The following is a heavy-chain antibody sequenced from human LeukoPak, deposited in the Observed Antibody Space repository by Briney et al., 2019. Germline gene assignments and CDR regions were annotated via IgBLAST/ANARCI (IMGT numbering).Heavy chain of an antibody. J-gene: IGHJ6*03. D-gene: IGHD6-6*01. V-gene: IGHV4-59*01. CDR1: GGTISNYY. CDR2: IYYGGST. Sequence: PSETLSLTCTVSGGTISNYYWSWIRQPPGKGLEWISYIYYGGSTNYNPSLKSRVTISVDTSKNQFSLKLSSVTAADTAVYYCARGRAARSFNYYYYYYMDVWGKGTTVTVSS. CDR3: ARGRAARSFNYYYYYYMDV.